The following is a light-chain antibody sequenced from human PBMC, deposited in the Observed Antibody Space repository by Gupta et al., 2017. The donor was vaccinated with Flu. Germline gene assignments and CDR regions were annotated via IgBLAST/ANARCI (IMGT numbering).Light chain of an antibody. CDR3: CSYASSSTSYVI. CDR2: EVT. Sequence: QSALTQPASVSGSPGQSITISCTGTSSDVGRFDLFSWYQHRPGKAPTLIIYEVTQRPSGISNRFSGSKSGNTASLTISGLEADDEADYYCCSYASSSTSYVILGGGTKLTVV. CDR1: SSDVGRFDL. J-gene: IGLJ2*01. V-gene: IGLV2-23*02.